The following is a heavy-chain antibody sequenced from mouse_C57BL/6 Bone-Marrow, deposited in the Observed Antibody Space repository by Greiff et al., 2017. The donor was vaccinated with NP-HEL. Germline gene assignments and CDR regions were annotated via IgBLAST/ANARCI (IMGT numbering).Heavy chain of an antibody. CDR1: GFTFSSYG. J-gene: IGHJ2*01. Sequence: EVMLVESGGDLVKPGGSLKLSCAASGFTFSSYGMSWVRQTPDKRLEWVATISSGGSYTYYPDSVKGRFTISRDNAKNTLYLQMSSLKSEDTAMYYWARPWDFDYWGQGTTLTVSS. CDR3: ARPWDFDY. D-gene: IGHD4-1*01. CDR2: ISSGGSYT. V-gene: IGHV5-6*01.